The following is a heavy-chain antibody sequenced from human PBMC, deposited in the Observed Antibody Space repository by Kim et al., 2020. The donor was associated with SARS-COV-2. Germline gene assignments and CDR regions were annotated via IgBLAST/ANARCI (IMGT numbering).Heavy chain of an antibody. V-gene: IGHV3-74*01. Sequence: ADSVKGRFTSSRDNAKSTLYLQMNSLRVEDTAVYYCAKPIAVAGTGGFDPWGQGTLVNVSS. CDR3: AKPIAVAGTGGFDP. J-gene: IGHJ5*02. D-gene: IGHD6-19*01.